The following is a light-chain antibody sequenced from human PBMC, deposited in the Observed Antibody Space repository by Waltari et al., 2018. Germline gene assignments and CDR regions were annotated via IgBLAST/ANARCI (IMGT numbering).Light chain of an antibody. CDR3: QQHGTLPAT. J-gene: IGKJ1*01. CDR2: RAS. Sequence: EIVLPQSPGTESLSPGDRVTLSFRASQSVGSSSLAWYQQKPGQAPRLVIYRASRRATGIPDRFSGSGSGTDFSLTISRMEPEDFAVYYCQQHGTLPATFGQGTKVEIK. CDR1: QSVGSSS. V-gene: IGKV3-20*01.